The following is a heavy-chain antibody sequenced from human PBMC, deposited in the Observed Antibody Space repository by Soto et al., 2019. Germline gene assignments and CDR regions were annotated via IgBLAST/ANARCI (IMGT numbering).Heavy chain of an antibody. V-gene: IGHV4-30-4*01. D-gene: IGHD4-17*01. J-gene: IGHJ5*02. Sequence: QVQLQESGPGLAKPSQTLSLTCTVSGGSISSDDSYWSWIRQTPGKGLEWLGCVHYSGTTYYNPSLKTRGIISVDTSKNQFSLKLSSVTAADTAVYYCAREGTVTQYNWFDPWGQGTLVTVSS. CDR2: VHYSGTT. CDR3: AREGTVTQYNWFDP. CDR1: GGSISSDDSY.